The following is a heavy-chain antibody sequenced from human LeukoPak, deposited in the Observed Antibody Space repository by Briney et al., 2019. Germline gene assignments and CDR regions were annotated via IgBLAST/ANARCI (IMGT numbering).Heavy chain of an antibody. D-gene: IGHD3-16*01. Sequence: SETLSLTCAVYGASFSGYYWSWIRQPPGKGLEWIGEINHSGSTNYNPSLKSRVTISVDTSKNQFSLKMSSVTAADTAVFYCARGGVFYSYMDVWDRGTTVTVSS. CDR3: ARGGVFYSYMDV. J-gene: IGHJ6*03. CDR2: INHSGST. CDR1: GASFSGYY. V-gene: IGHV4-34*01.